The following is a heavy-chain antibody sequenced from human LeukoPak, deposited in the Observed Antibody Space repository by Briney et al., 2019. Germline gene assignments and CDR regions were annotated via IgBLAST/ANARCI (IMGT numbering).Heavy chain of an antibody. D-gene: IGHD6-13*01. J-gene: IGHJ4*02. V-gene: IGHV3-30-3*01. Sequence: PGGSLRLSCAASGFTFSSYAMYWVRQAPGEGLEWVAVISYDGSNKYYADSVKGRFTISRDNSKNTLYLQMNSLRAEDTAVYYCAREKAVNIAAAGTIDYWGQGTLVTVSS. CDR3: AREKAVNIAAAGTIDY. CDR2: ISYDGSNK. CDR1: GFTFSSYA.